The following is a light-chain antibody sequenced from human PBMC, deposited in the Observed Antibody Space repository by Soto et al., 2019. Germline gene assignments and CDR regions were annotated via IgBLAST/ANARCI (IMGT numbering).Light chain of an antibody. Sequence: QSALTQPASVSGSPGPSITISCTGTSSDVGSHHLFSWYQQHPGKAPKLMIYEGSKRPSGVSNRFSGSKSGNTASLTISGLQAEDEADDYCCSYAGSSTYVVFGGGTKLTVL. CDR3: CSYAGSSTYVV. CDR2: EGS. V-gene: IGLV2-23*01. CDR1: SSDVGSHHL. J-gene: IGLJ2*01.